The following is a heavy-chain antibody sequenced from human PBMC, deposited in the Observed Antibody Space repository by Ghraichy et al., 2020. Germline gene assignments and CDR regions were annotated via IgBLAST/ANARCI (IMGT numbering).Heavy chain of an antibody. J-gene: IGHJ6*02. Sequence: ASVKVSCKASGYTFTSYGISWVRQAPGQGLEWMGWISAYNGNTNYAQKLQGRVTMTTDTSTSTAYMELRSLRSDDTAVYYCARDPSYSGGRTNYYYGMDVWGQGTTVTVSS. D-gene: IGHD2-15*01. V-gene: IGHV1-18*01. CDR3: ARDPSYSGGRTNYYYGMDV. CDR1: GYTFTSYG. CDR2: ISAYNGNT.